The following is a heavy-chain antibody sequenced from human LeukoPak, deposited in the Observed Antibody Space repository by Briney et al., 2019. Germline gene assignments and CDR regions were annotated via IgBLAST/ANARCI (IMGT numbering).Heavy chain of an antibody. J-gene: IGHJ4*02. CDR3: ARDSTSSWFNFDY. V-gene: IGHV4-59*01. CDR2: IYYSGST. Sequence: SETLSLTCTVSGGSISSYYWSWIRQPPGKGLEWIGYIYYSGSTNYNPSLKSRVTISVDTSKNQFSLKLSSVTAADTAVYYCARDSTSSWFNFDYWGQGTLVTVSS. D-gene: IGHD2-2*01. CDR1: GGSISSYY.